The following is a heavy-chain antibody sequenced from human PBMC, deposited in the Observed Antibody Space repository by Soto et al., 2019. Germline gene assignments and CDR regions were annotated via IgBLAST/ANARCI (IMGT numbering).Heavy chain of an antibody. J-gene: IGHJ6*02. CDR2: IGTAGDT. Sequence: GGSLRLSCAASGFTFSSYDMHWVRQATGKGLEWVSVIGTAGDTYYPGSVKGRFTISRENAKNSLYLQMNSLRAGDTAVYYCARGSGTYYDILVLPGGRYYYGMYVWGQGTTVTVS. CDR3: ARGSGTYYDILVLPGGRYYYGMYV. V-gene: IGHV3-13*04. D-gene: IGHD3-9*01. CDR1: GFTFSSYD.